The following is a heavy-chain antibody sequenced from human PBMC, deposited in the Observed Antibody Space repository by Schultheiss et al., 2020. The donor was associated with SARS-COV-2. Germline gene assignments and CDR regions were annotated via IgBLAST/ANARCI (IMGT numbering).Heavy chain of an antibody. V-gene: IGHV4-30-4*01. CDR2: IYYTGTT. CDR1: GGSISSGDYY. D-gene: IGHD2-15*01. CDR3: ARCLLPMYSLDY. J-gene: IGHJ4*02. Sequence: SETLSLTCTVSGGSISSGDYYWSWIRQPPGKGLEWIGYIYYTGTTYYNPSLKSRVAISIDSSKNQLSLELTSVTAADTAVYYCARCLLPMYSLDYWGLGTLVTVSS.